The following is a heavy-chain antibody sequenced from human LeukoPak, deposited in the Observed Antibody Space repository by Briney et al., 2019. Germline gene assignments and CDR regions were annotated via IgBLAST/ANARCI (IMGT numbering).Heavy chain of an antibody. CDR2: IYYSGST. D-gene: IGHD3-22*01. V-gene: IGHV4-59*01. CDR3: ARELTTRYYYDSSGYSNWFDP. CDR1: GGSISSYY. Sequence: PSETLSLTCTVSGGSISSYYWSWIRQPPGKGLEWIGYIYYSGSTNYNPSLKSRVTISVDTSKNQFSLKLSSVTAADTAVYYCARELTTRYYYDSSGYSNWFDPWGQGTLVTVSS. J-gene: IGHJ5*02.